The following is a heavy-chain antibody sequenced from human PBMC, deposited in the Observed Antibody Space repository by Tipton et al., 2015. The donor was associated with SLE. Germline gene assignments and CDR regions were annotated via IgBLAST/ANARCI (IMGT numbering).Heavy chain of an antibody. J-gene: IGHJ4*02. Sequence: TLSLTCTVSGGSISSYTYYWGWVRQPPGKGLEWIGSIYYSGNTYYNASLESRVTISVDTSKSQFSLKLSSVTAADTAVYYCARQGTGFGSGRDDYWGQGILVTVSS. CDR3: ARQGTGFGSGRDDY. CDR1: GGSISSYTYY. D-gene: IGHD1-14*01. V-gene: IGHV4-39*01. CDR2: IYYSGNT.